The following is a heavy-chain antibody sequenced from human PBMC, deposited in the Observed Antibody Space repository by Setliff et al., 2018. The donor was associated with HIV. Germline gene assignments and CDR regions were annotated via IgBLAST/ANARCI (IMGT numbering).Heavy chain of an antibody. CDR1: GGSISSSSYY. D-gene: IGHD3-22*01. V-gene: IGHV4-39*01. CDR2: IYYTGSA. Sequence: SETLSLTCTVSGGSISSSSYYWGCIRQPPGKGLEWIGSIYYTGSANYNPSLKSRVTMSVDTSKNQFSLKLSSVTAADTAVYYCASGYQYDSSGYYYVTPIDCWGQGTLVTSPQ. CDR3: ASGYQYDSSGYYYVTPIDC. J-gene: IGHJ4*02.